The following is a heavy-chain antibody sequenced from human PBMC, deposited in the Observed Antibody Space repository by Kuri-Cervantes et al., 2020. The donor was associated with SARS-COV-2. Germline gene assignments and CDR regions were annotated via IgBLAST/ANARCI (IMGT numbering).Heavy chain of an antibody. D-gene: IGHD3-10*01. V-gene: IGHV4-30-2*01. CDR2: IYHSGST. J-gene: IGHJ5*02. CDR1: GGSISSGGYS. CDR3: ARKSVRGIWFDP. Sequence: SETLSLTCAVSGGSISSGGYSWSWIRQPPGKGLEWIGYIYHSGSTCYNPSLKSRVTISVDRSKNQFSLKLSSVTAADTAVYYCARKSVRGIWFDPWGQGTLVTVSS.